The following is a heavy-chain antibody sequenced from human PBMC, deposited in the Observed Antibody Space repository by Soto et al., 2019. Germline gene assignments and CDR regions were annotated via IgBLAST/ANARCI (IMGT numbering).Heavy chain of an antibody. CDR1: GGSISSSSYY. CDR3: ARIAGYCSSTSCYSYSSSLGYYYYKDV. J-gene: IGHJ6*03. Sequence: PSETLSLTCTVSGGSISSSSYYWGWIRQPPGKGLEWIGSIYYSGSTYYNPSLKSRVTISVDTSKNQFSLKLSSVTAADTAVYYCARIAGYCSSTSCYSYSSSLGYYYYKDVWGKGTTVTVSS. D-gene: IGHD2-2*03. V-gene: IGHV4-39*01. CDR2: IYYSGST.